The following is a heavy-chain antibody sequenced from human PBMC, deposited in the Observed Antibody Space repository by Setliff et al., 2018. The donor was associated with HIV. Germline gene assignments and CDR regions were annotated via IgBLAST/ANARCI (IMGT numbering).Heavy chain of an antibody. CDR3: ARGADASGYFYREYLQH. D-gene: IGHD3-22*01. CDR2: VVPTIHEA. J-gene: IGHJ1*01. V-gene: IGHV1-69*13. Sequence: SVKVSCKASSYTFTRHGITWVRQAPGQGLEWMGGVVPTIHEATYAQKFQGRVTITADESATTVYMEMSGLTSEDTAIYYCARGADASGYFYREYLQHWGQGTLVTVSS. CDR1: SYTFTRHG.